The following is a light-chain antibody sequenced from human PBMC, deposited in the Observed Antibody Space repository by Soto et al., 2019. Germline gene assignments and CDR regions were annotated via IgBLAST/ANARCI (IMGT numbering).Light chain of an antibody. CDR1: QSISNW. V-gene: IGKV1-5*01. CDR2: DAS. J-gene: IGKJ1*01. Sequence: DIQMTQSPSTLSASVGDRVTITCRASQSISNWLAWYQQKPGKAPKLLIYDASSLESGVPSRFSGSGSGTEFTLTISSLQPDDFATHYCQQYNSYSWTFGQGTKVDIK. CDR3: QQYNSYSWT.